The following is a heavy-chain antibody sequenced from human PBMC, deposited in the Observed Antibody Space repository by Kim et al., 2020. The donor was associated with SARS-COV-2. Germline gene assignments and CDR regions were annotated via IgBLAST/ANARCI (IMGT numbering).Heavy chain of an antibody. CDR2: IIPIFGTA. CDR3: ARDIGGSGSYSDYYYYYGMDV. V-gene: IGHV1-69*13. Sequence: SVKVSCKASGGTFSSYAISWVRQAPGQGLEWMGGIIPIFGTANYAQKFQGRVTITADESTSTAYMELSSLRSEDTAVYYCARDIGGSGSYSDYYYYYGMDVWGQGTTVTVSS. CDR1: GGTFSSYA. J-gene: IGHJ6*02. D-gene: IGHD3-10*01.